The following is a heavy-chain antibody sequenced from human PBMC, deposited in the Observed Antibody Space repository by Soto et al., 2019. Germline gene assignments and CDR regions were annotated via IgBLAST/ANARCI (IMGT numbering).Heavy chain of an antibody. CDR1: GFTFSSYS. CDR3: ARDLGYYDSSGRRSAFDI. V-gene: IGHV3-21*01. CDR2: ISSSSSYI. D-gene: IGHD3-22*01. Sequence: GGSLRLSCAASGFTFSSYSMNLVRQAPGKGLEWVSSISSSSSYIYYADSVKGRFTISRDNAKNSLYLQMNSLRAEDTAVYYCARDLGYYDSSGRRSAFDIWGQGTMVTVSS. J-gene: IGHJ3*02.